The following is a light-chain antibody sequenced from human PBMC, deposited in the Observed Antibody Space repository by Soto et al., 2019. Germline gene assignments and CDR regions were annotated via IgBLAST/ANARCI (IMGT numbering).Light chain of an antibody. CDR1: SSDVGGYNY. CDR2: EVN. CDR3: SSYAGSNYVI. J-gene: IGLJ2*01. Sequence: QSALTQPPSASGSPGQSVTISCTGTSSDVGGYNYVSWYQQHPGKAPKLMIYEVNKRPSGVPDRCSGSKSDNTASLTVSGLQAEDEAYYYCSSYAGSNYVIFGGGTKLTVL. V-gene: IGLV2-8*01.